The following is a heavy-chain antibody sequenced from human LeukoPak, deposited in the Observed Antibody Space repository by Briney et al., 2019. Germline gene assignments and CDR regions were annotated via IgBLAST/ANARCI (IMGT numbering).Heavy chain of an antibody. CDR3: AKDLAAAIDY. CDR1: GFTFSSYW. V-gene: IGHV3-74*01. CDR2: IDNDGSGT. Sequence: PGGSLRLSCAASGFTFSSYWMHWVRQAPGKGLVWVSRIDNDGSGTSYADSVKGRFTISRDNAKNRLYVQMNSLRAEDTAVYYCAKDLAAAIDYWGQGTLVTVSS. J-gene: IGHJ4*02. D-gene: IGHD6-25*01.